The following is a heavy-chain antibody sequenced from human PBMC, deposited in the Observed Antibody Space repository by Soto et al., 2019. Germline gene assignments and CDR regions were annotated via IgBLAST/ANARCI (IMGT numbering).Heavy chain of an antibody. Sequence: QVQLQQWGAGLLKPSETLSLTCAVYGGSFSGYQWSWIRQTPGKGLEWIGEINDSGNINYNPSLKSRVTILLDTPKKQISLTLSCATAADSDVYYCARGLILWFGELSRRGGYYYYMDVWGKGTKVTVSS. J-gene: IGHJ6*03. D-gene: IGHD3-10*01. CDR1: GGSFSGYQ. CDR3: ARGLILWFGELSRRGGYYYYMDV. V-gene: IGHV4-34*01. CDR2: INDSGNI.